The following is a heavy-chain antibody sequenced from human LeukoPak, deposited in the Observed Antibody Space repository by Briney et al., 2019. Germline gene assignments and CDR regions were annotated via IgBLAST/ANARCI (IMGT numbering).Heavy chain of an antibody. Sequence: PGGSLRLSCAVSGFTVGASYMSWLRQAPGKGLEWVSVIYSGGNTGYADSVKGRFSIPRDNSKNMLYLQMNSLSDEDTAVYYCARDGKDSSGYYFGDSWGQGTLVTVSS. CDR3: ARDGKDSSGYYFGDS. CDR2: IYSGGNT. J-gene: IGHJ4*02. V-gene: IGHV3-66*01. D-gene: IGHD3-22*01. CDR1: GFTVGASY.